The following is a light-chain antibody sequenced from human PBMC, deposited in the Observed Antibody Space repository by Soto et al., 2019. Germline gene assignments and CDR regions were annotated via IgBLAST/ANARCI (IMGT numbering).Light chain of an antibody. J-gene: IGKJ4*01. Sequence: IVMTQSPVTLSVSPGESATLSCRASQSVSSNLALYQQKPGQAPSLLIYGAFTRATGIQARFSGSGSGTEFTLTISCLQSEDFATYYCQQYYSYPRFGGGTKVDI. CDR3: QQYYSYPR. CDR2: GAF. V-gene: IGKV3-15*01. CDR1: QSVSSN.